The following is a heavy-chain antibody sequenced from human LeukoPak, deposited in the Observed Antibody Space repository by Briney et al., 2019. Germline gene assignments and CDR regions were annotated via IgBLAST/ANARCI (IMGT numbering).Heavy chain of an antibody. V-gene: IGHV3-11*04. J-gene: IGHJ6*03. D-gene: IGHD2-15*01. CDR1: GFTFGAYY. Sequence: PGGSLRLSCAASGFTFGAYYMSWIRQAPGEGLEWVSYISDSGSSIYNADSVKGRFTISRDNAKNSLYLQMNSLRAEDTAVYYCAREWRYCSGGSCYSGYYYYYMDVWGKGTTVTVSS. CDR2: ISDSGSSI. CDR3: AREWRYCSGGSCYSGYYYYYMDV.